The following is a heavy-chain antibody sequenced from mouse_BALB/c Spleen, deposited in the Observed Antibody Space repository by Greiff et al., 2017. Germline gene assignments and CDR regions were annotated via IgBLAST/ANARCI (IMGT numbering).Heavy chain of an antibody. J-gene: IGHJ4*01. Sequence: TGGGLVQPKGSLKLSCAASGFTFNTNAMIWVRQAPGKGLEWVARIRSKSNNYATYYADSVKDRFTISRDDSQSMLYLQMNNLKTEDTAMYYCVRDNGNYPFYAMDYWGQGTSVTVSS. V-gene: IGHV10S3*01. CDR3: VRDNGNYPFYAMDY. D-gene: IGHD2-1*01. CDR1: GFTFNTNA. CDR2: IRSKSNNYAT.